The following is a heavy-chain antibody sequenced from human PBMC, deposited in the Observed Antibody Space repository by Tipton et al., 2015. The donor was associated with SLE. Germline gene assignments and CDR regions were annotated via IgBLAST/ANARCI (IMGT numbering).Heavy chain of an antibody. J-gene: IGHJ4*02. CDR2: IDDSGSA. CDR3: ACLYSSTFQRDY. D-gene: IGHD6-13*01. Sequence: TLSLTCAVSGGSFSGYYWSWIRQSPGKGLEWIGEIDDSGSANYNPSLKSRVTISEGMSKNQFSLRLTSVTAADTAVYFCACLYSSTFQRDYWGQGALVTVSS. V-gene: IGHV4-34*01. CDR1: GGSFSGYY.